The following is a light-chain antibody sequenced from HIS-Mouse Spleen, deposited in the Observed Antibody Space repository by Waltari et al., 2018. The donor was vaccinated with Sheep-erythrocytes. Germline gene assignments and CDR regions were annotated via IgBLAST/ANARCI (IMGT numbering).Light chain of an antibody. CDR1: SSDVGGYNY. Sequence: QSALTQPASVSGSPGQSITISCTGTSSDVGGYNYVSWYQQHPGKAPKLMIYDVSKRPSGVPDRVSCSKSGNTASLTISGLQAEDEADYYCCSYAGSYNHVFATGTKVTVL. V-gene: IGLV2-11*01. CDR2: DVS. CDR3: CSYAGSYNHV. J-gene: IGLJ1*01.